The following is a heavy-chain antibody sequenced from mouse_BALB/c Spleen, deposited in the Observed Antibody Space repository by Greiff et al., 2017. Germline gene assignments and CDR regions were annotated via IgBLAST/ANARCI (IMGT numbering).Heavy chain of an antibody. Sequence: EVQLMESGGGLVKPGGSLKFSCAASGFTFSSYAMSWVRQTPEKRLEWVATISSGGSYTYYPDSVKGRFTISRGNAKNTLYLQMSSLRSEDTAMYYCARQRIGYHAMDYWGQGTSVTVSS. D-gene: IGHD2-14*01. J-gene: IGHJ4*01. CDR2: ISSGGSYT. CDR1: GFTFSSYA. CDR3: ARQRIGYHAMDY. V-gene: IGHV5-9-3*01.